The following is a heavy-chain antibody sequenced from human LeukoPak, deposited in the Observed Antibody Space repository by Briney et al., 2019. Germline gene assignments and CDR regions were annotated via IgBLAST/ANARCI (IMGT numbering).Heavy chain of an antibody. Sequence: PGGSLRLSCAASGFTFSGSAMHWVRQASGKGLEWVGRIRSKASNYATTYDASVKGRFTISRDDSKNMVFLQMNSLKTEDTAVYYCTRRYYHDSSGNYYGDYWGQGTRVTVSS. J-gene: IGHJ4*02. V-gene: IGHV3-73*01. CDR1: GFTFSGSA. D-gene: IGHD3-22*01. CDR2: IRSKASNYAT. CDR3: TRRYYHDSSGNYYGDY.